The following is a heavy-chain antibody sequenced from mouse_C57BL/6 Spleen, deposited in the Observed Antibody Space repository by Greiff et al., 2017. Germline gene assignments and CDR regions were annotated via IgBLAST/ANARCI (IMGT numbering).Heavy chain of an antibody. CDR3: ARDYGSSSWFAY. CDR1: GYSFTSYY. V-gene: IGHV1-66*01. D-gene: IGHD1-1*01. J-gene: IGHJ3*01. CDR2: IYPGSGNT. Sequence: QVQLKESGPELVKPGASVKISCKASGYSFTSYYIHWVKQRPGQGLEWIGWIYPGSGNTKYNEKFKGKATLTADTSSSTAYMQLSSLTSEDSAVYYWARDYGSSSWFAYWGQGTLVTVSA.